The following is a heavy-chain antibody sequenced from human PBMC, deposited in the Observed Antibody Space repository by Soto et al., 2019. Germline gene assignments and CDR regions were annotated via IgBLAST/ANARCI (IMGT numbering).Heavy chain of an antibody. D-gene: IGHD6-13*01. CDR3: ARALASAGSL. CDR1: GFTFSTYW. V-gene: IGHV3-7*01. CDR2: IKPDGSEK. Sequence: EVQLVESGGGLVQPGGSLRLSCAASGFTFSTYWMHWVRQAPGKGLEWVANIKPDGSEKYYVDSVKGRFTIARDNAKNALSLQMSSLRAEDTSVYYCARALASAGSLWGQGTLVTGSS. J-gene: IGHJ4*02.